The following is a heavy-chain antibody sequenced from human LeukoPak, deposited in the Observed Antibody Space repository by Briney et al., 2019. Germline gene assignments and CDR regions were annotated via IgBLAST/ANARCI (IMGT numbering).Heavy chain of an antibody. D-gene: IGHD3-10*01. Sequence: ASVKVSCKASGYTFTGYYMHWVRQAPGQGLEWMGWINPNSGGTNYAQKFQGWVTMTRDTSISTAYMELSRLRSDDTAVYYCARDRYYYGSGSFDYWGQGTLVTVSS. CDR2: INPNSGGT. V-gene: IGHV1-2*04. CDR3: ARDRYYYGSGSFDY. CDR1: GYTFTGYY. J-gene: IGHJ4*02.